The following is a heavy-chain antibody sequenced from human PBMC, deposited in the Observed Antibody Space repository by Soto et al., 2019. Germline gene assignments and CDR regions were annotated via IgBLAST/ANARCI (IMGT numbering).Heavy chain of an antibody. V-gene: IGHV3-30*03. J-gene: IGHJ4*02. CDR3: ARGPSYSDSYFDH. CDR2: ISYDGNNK. CDR1: EFRFGKYG. D-gene: IGHD4-17*01. Sequence: HPGGCLTLSCRAAEFRFGKYGMHWVRQAPGKGLQWLAVISYDGNNKYYADSVEGRFTISRDNSKNTVYLQMNSLRLEDTAVYYCARGPSYSDSYFDHWGQGTLVIVSS.